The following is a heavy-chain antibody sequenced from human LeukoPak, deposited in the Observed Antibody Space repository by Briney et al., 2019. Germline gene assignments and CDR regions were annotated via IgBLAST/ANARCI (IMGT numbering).Heavy chain of an antibody. Sequence: GGSLRLSCAASGFTFSNFAMTWVRQAPGKGLEWVSSITGSHGPTYNTDSVKGRFTISRDNSKNTLYLQMNSLRAEDTAVYYCAKAISYYDSSGYYCGFDYWGQGTLVTVSS. CDR2: ITGSHGPT. V-gene: IGHV3-23*01. D-gene: IGHD3-22*01. CDR1: GFTFSNFA. J-gene: IGHJ4*02. CDR3: AKAISYYDSSGYYCGFDY.